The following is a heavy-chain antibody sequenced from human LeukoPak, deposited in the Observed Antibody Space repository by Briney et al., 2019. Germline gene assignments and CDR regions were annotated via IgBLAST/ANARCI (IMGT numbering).Heavy chain of an antibody. J-gene: IGHJ4*02. CDR2: IYYSGTT. CDR3: ARARVTYYFDY. Sequence: SETLSLTCTISGGSISTYYWSWIRQPPGKGLEWIGEIYYSGTTNYNPSLKSRVTISVDTSKNQFSLKLSSVTAADTAVYYCARARVTYYFDYWGQGTLVTVSS. V-gene: IGHV4-59*08. D-gene: IGHD2-21*02. CDR1: GGSISTYY.